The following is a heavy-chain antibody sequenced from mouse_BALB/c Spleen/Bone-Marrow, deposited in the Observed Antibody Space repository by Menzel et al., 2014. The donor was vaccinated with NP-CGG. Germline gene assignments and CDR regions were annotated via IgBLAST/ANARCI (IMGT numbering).Heavy chain of an antibody. CDR1: VLTFIDYG. D-gene: IGHD2-4*01. CDR3: ARKGDSDERGYAMDY. CDR2: IDTSDSYT. Sequence: SAAALVMPGASEKMSCNASVLTFIDYGMHWVQQTPGQGLAWIGAIDTSDSYTSYNQKFKGKATLTVDESSSTAYMQLSSLTSGDSAVYYCARKGDSDERGYAMDYWGQAASVTVSP. J-gene: IGHJ4*01. V-gene: IGHV1-69*01.